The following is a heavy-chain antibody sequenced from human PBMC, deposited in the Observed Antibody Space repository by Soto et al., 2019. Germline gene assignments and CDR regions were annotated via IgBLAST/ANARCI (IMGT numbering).Heavy chain of an antibody. Sequence: GGSLRLSCAASGFTFSSYWMHWVRQAPGEGLVWVSHINSDGSSTTYADSVKGRFTISRDNAKNTLYLQVNSLRAEDTAVYYCARDRAAVRLFDIWGQGTMVT. D-gene: IGHD6-6*01. V-gene: IGHV3-74*01. J-gene: IGHJ3*02. CDR2: INSDGSST. CDR3: ARDRAAVRLFDI. CDR1: GFTFSSYW.